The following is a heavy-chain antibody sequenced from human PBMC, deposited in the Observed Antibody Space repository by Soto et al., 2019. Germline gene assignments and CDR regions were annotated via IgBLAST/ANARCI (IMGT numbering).Heavy chain of an antibody. D-gene: IGHD3-10*01. J-gene: IGHJ6*02. CDR1: GYGFTSYW. CDR2: IYPGDSDT. Sequence: GESLKISCKGSGYGFTSYWIGWVRQMPGKGLEWMGIIYPGDSDTRYSPSFQGQVTISADKSISTAYLQWSSLKASDTAMYYCARHSGSGSYNYGMDVWGQGTTVTVSS. V-gene: IGHV5-51*01. CDR3: ARHSGSGSYNYGMDV.